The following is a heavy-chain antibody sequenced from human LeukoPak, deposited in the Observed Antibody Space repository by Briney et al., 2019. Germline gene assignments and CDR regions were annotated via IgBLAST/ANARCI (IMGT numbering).Heavy chain of an antibody. CDR1: GFTFSSYA. CDR2: ISGSAANT. J-gene: IGHJ4*02. V-gene: IGHV3-23*01. CDR3: AKDTAILTGYYSFDY. Sequence: GGSLRLSCAASGFTFSSYAMSWVRQAPGKGLEWVSAISGSAANTHYAESVKGRFTISRDNSKSTLYPQMNSLRAEDTAVYYCAKDTAILTGYYSFDYWGQGILVTVSS. D-gene: IGHD3-9*01.